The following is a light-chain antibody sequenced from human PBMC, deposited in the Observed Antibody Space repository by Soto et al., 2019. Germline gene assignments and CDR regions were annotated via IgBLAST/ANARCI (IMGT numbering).Light chain of an antibody. J-gene: IGLJ3*02. CDR1: NSDVGGYNY. V-gene: IGLV2-14*01. CDR3: SSYTSSILV. CDR2: EVS. Sequence: QSALTQPASVSGSPGQSITISCTGTNSDVGGYNYVSWYQQYPGKAPKLMIYEVSNRPSGVSNRLSGSKSGNTASLTISGLQAEDEADYYCSSYTSSILVFGGGTKVTVL.